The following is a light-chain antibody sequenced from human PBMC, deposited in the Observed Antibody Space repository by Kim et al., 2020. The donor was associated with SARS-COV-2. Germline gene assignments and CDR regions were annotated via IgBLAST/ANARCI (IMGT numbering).Light chain of an antibody. CDR1: QSISSN. Sequence: EIVMTQSPATLSVFPGERATLSCRASQSISSNIVWYQQKPGQAPRLLMYGASTRATGIPARFSGSGSGTEFTLTISSLQSEDFAVYYCQQFNNWPRTFGQGTKVEIK. CDR2: GAS. V-gene: IGKV3-15*01. J-gene: IGKJ1*01. CDR3: QQFNNWPRT.